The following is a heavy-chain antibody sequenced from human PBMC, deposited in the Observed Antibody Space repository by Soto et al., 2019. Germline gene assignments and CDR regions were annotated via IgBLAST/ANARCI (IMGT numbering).Heavy chain of an antibody. CDR3: ASSSIAARPPYYFDY. CDR2: IIPIFGTA. J-gene: IGHJ4*02. CDR1: GGTFSRYA. V-gene: IGHV1-69*13. D-gene: IGHD6-6*01. Sequence: SVKVSCKASGGTFSRYAISWVRQAPGQGLEWMGGIIPIFGTANYAQKFQGRVTITADESTSTAYMELSSLRSEDTAVYYCASSSIAARPPYYFDYWGQGTLVTVSS.